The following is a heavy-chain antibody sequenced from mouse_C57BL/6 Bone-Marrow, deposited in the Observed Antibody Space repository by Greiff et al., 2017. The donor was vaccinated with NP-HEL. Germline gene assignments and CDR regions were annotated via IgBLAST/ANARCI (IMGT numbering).Heavy chain of an antibody. D-gene: IGHD2-2*01. CDR1: GYTFTSYG. CDR2: IYPRSGNT. V-gene: IGHV1-81*01. J-gene: IGHJ3*01. CDR3: ARDGASTMVTPFAY. Sequence: VKLVESGAELARPGASVKLSCKASGYTFTSYGISWVKQRPGQGLEWIGEIYPRSGNTYYNEKFKGKATLTADKSSSTAYMELRSLTSEDSAVYFCARDGASTMVTPFAYWGQGTLVTVSA.